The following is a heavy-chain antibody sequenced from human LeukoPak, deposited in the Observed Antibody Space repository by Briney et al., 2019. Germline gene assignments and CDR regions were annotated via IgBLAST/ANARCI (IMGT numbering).Heavy chain of an antibody. J-gene: IGHJ5*02. Sequence: ASVKVSCKASGYTFTGYYMRWVRQAPGQGLEWMGWINPNSGGTNYAQKFQGRVTMTRDTSISTAYMELSRLRSDDTAVYYCAIAPYCSSTSCPNWFDPWGQGTLVTVSS. CDR1: GYTFTGYY. D-gene: IGHD2-2*01. CDR2: INPNSGGT. CDR3: AIAPYCSSTSCPNWFDP. V-gene: IGHV1-2*02.